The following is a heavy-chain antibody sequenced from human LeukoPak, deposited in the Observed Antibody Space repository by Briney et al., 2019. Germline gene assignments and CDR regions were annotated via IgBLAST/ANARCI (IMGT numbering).Heavy chain of an antibody. CDR3: AKVSGYCSTTSCSFDY. Sequence: GGSLKLSCAASGFTFSSYALSWGRQAPGKGLEWVSTISGSGGSTYYADSVKGQLTISRDNSKNTLYLQVNSLRAEDTAVYYCAKVSGYCSTTSCSFDYWGQGTLVTVSS. CDR2: ISGSGGST. D-gene: IGHD2-2*01. CDR1: GFTFSSYA. V-gene: IGHV3-23*01. J-gene: IGHJ4*02.